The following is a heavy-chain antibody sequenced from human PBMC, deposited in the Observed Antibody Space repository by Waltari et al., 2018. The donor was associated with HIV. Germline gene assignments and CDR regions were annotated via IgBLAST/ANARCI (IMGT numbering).Heavy chain of an antibody. J-gene: IGHJ4*02. CDR1: GYTFTGYY. Sequence: QVQLVQSGAEVKKPGASVKVSCKASGYTFTGYYMHWVRQAPGQGLEWMGWINPNSGGTNYAQKFQGRVTMTRDTSISTAYMELSRLRSDDTAVYYCARVRLPSIQLAHYFDYWGQGTLVTVSS. V-gene: IGHV1-2*02. CDR3: ARVRLPSIQLAHYFDY. CDR2: INPNSGGT. D-gene: IGHD6-13*01.